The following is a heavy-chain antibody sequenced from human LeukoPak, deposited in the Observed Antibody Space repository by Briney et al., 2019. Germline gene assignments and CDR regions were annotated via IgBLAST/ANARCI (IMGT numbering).Heavy chain of an antibody. CDR1: GYIFTGYY. CDR2: INPNSGDT. Sequence: ASVKVSCKASGYIFTGYYRHCVRQAPGLGLEWMGWINPNSGDTNYAQKFLGRVTMTRDTSTSTAFMELSSLRSDDTAVYYCATRPSGDPFEYWGQGTLVTVSS. CDR3: ATRPSGDPFEY. J-gene: IGHJ4*02. V-gene: IGHV1-2*02. D-gene: IGHD5-24*01.